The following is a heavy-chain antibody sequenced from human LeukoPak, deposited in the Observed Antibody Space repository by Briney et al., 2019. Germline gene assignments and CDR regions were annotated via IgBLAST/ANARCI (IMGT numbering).Heavy chain of an antibody. CDR2: IYTSGST. J-gene: IGHJ4*02. Sequence: SETLSLTCTVSGGSISSGSYYWSWIRQPAGKGLEWIGRIYTSGSTNYNPSLKSRVTISVDTSKNQFSLKLSSVTAADTAVYYCARAANYYDSSGYSESWGQGTLVTVSS. D-gene: IGHD3-22*01. V-gene: IGHV4-61*02. CDR3: ARAANYYDSSGYSES. CDR1: GGSISSGSYY.